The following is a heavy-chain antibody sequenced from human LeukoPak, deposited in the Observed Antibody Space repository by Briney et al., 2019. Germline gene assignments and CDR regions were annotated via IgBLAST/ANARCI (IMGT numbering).Heavy chain of an antibody. J-gene: IGHJ5*02. Sequence: SETLSLTCTVSAYSISSGYYWGWIRQPPGKGLEWIGSIYHSGSTYYNPSLKSRVTISVDTSKNQLSLKLSSVTAADTVVYYCASAGSGSYYNVNNWFDPWGQGTLVTVSS. D-gene: IGHD3-10*01. V-gene: IGHV4-38-2*02. CDR1: AYSISSGYY. CDR2: IYHSGST. CDR3: ASAGSGSYYNVNNWFDP.